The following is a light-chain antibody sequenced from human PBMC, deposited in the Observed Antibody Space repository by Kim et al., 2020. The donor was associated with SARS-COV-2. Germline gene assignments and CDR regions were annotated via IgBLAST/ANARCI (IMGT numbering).Light chain of an antibody. J-gene: IGKJ1*01. CDR1: PSVSSSY. Sequence: SPVGRATPSGRASPSVSSSYLAWYQQKPGQAPRLLIYGASSMATGIPDRFSGSGSGTDFTLTISRLEPEDFAVYYCQQYGSSPWTFGQGTKVEIK. V-gene: IGKV3-20*01. CDR3: QQYGSSPWT. CDR2: GAS.